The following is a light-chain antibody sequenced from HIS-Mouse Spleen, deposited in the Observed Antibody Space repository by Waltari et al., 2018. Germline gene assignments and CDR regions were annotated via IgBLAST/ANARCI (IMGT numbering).Light chain of an antibody. Sequence: DIQLTQSPSFLSASGGDRVTITCRASQGISSYLAWYQQKPGKAPKLLIYAASTLQRGVPSRFSGSVAGTEFTLTISSLQPEDFATYYCQQLNSYPPTFGQGTKVEIK. V-gene: IGKV1-9*01. CDR3: QQLNSYPPT. J-gene: IGKJ1*01. CDR1: QGISSY. CDR2: AAS.